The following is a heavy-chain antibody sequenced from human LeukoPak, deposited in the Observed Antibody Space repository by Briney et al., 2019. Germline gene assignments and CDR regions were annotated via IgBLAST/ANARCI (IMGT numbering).Heavy chain of an antibody. Sequence: PGRSLRLSCAASGFTFSSYAMHWVRQAPGKGLQWVAVISYDGSTKYYADSVKGRFTISRDNSKNTLFLQMNSLRAEDTAVYYCAKDRCSSTSCYLFDYWGQGTLVTVSS. V-gene: IGHV3-30*07. D-gene: IGHD2-2*01. CDR3: AKDRCSSTSCYLFDY. CDR2: ISYDGSTK. CDR1: GFTFSSYA. J-gene: IGHJ4*02.